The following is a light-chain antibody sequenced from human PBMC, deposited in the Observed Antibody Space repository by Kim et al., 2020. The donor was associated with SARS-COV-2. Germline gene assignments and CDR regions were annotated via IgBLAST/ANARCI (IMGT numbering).Light chain of an antibody. CDR1: QSISNNY. Sequence: EIVLTQSPGTLSVSPGERVTLSCRASQSISNNYFAWYQQTRGRATRLIFYAASSRATVIPDMFSGSWSGTYFPPTISRLEPEDFALYYCQYNGSPPAYTFGQGTKLEI. J-gene: IGKJ2*01. CDR2: AAS. V-gene: IGKV3-20*01. CDR3: QYNGSPPAYT.